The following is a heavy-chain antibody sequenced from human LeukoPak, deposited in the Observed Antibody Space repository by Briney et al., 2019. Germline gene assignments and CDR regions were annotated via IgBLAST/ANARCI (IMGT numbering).Heavy chain of an antibody. CDR2: INHSGST. CDR3: ASWTGIAAAGTGWFDP. V-gene: IGHV4-34*01. Sequence: PSETLSLTCAVYGGSFGGYYWSWIRQPPGKGLEWIGEINHSGSTNYNPSLKSRVTISVDTSKNQFSLKLSSVTAADTAVYYCASWTGIAAAGTGWFDPWGQGTLVTVSS. J-gene: IGHJ5*02. D-gene: IGHD6-13*01. CDR1: GGSFGGYY.